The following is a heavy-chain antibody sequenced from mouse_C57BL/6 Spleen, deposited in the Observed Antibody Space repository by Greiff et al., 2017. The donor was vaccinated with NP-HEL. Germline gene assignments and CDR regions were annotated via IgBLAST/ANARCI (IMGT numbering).Heavy chain of an antibody. CDR3: ARYPARAYFDY. J-gene: IGHJ2*01. CDR2: IRNKANGYTT. V-gene: IGHV7-3*01. Sequence: EVQVVESGGGLVQPGGSLSLSCAASGFTFTDYYMSWVRQPPGKALEWLGFIRNKANGYTTEYSASVKGRFTISRDNSQSILYLQMNALRAEDSATYYCARYPARAYFDYWGQGTTLTVSS. CDR1: GFTFTDYY.